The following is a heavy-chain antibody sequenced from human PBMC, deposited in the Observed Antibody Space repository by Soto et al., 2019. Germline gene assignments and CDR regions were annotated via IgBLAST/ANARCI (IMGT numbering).Heavy chain of an antibody. J-gene: IGHJ5*02. CDR3: ARGGSTSWLRALDL. D-gene: IGHD6-13*01. V-gene: IGHV3-74*01. CDR2: IDFDGRST. CDR1: GFTFSNYY. Sequence: EVQLVESGGGLVQPGGSLRLSCAVSGFTFSNYYMQWVRQGPGKGLVYVARIDFDGRSTVHADSVKGRFTISRDNAKNTLYLQMNSLGAEDTGVYYCARGGSTSWLRALDLWGQGILVTVSS.